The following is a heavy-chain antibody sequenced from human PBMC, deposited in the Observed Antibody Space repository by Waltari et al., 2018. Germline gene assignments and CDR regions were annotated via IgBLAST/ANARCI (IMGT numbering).Heavy chain of an antibody. J-gene: IGHJ4*02. Sequence: QVQLQQWGAGLLKPSETLSLTCAVYGGSFSGYYWIWIRQPPGKGLEWIGEINHSGSTNYNPSLKSRVTISVDTSKNQFSLKLSSVTAADTAVYYCARGVEMATTNYFDYWGQGTLVTVSS. CDR1: GGSFSGYY. V-gene: IGHV4-34*01. CDR3: ARGVEMATTNYFDY. D-gene: IGHD5-12*01. CDR2: INHSGST.